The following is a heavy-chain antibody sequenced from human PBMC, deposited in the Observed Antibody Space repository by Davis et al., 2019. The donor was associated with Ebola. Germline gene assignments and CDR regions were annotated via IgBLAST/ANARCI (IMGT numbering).Heavy chain of an antibody. CDR1: GGSFSGYY. J-gene: IGHJ5*02. CDR3: ARGSWLHNWFDP. D-gene: IGHD5-12*01. V-gene: IGHV4-34*01. CDR2: INHSGST. Sequence: SETLSLTCAVYGGSFSGYYWSWIRQPPGKGLEWIGEINHSGSTNYNPSLKSRVTISVDRSKNQFSLKLSSVTAADTAVYYCARGSWLHNWFDPWGQGTLVTVSS.